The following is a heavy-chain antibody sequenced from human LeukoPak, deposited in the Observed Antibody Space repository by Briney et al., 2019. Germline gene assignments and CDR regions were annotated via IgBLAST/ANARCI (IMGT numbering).Heavy chain of an antibody. V-gene: IGHV4-30-4*08. CDR2: IYYSGST. CDR1: GGSISSSSYY. D-gene: IGHD5-12*01. J-gene: IGHJ4*02. Sequence: SETLSLTCTVSGGSISSSSYYWGWIRQPPGKGLEWIGYIYYSGSTYYNPSLKSRVTISVDTSKNQFSLKLSSVTAADTAVYYCARPSGYDPYFDYWGQGTLVTVSS. CDR3: ARPSGYDPYFDY.